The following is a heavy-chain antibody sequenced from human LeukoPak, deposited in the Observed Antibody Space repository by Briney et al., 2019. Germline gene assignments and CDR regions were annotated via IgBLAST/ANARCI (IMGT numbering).Heavy chain of an antibody. Sequence: ASVKVSCKASGYTFTGYYMHWVRQAPGQGLEWMGWINPSSGGTNYAQKFQGRVTMTRVTSISTAYMELSRLRSDDTAVYYCAREIQLWQIMMTYYFDYWGQGTLVTVSS. V-gene: IGHV1-2*02. CDR2: INPSSGGT. J-gene: IGHJ4*02. CDR3: AREIQLWQIMMTYYFDY. CDR1: GYTFTGYY. D-gene: IGHD5-18*01.